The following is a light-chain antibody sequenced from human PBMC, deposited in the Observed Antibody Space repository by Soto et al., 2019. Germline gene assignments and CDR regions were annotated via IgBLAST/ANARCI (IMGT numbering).Light chain of an antibody. CDR2: DAS. CDR3: QQRFAWPLT. Sequence: IVLTQSPATLSLSPGERASLSCRASQTVGITLAWYQQRPGQAPRLLIYDASSRAAGIPARFSGGGSGTDFSLTISSIEPDDVAVYYCQQRFAWPLTFGGGTKVEIK. J-gene: IGKJ4*01. V-gene: IGKV3-11*01. CDR1: QTVGIT.